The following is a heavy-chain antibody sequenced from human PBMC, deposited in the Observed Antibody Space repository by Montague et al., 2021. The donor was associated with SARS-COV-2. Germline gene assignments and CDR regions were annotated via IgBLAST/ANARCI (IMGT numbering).Heavy chain of an antibody. J-gene: IGHJ4*02. V-gene: IGHV5-51*01. D-gene: IGHD2-2*01. CDR1: GHSFTSYW. CDR2: IYPEDSDT. Sequence: QSGAEVKKPGESLKISCEGSGHSFTSYWIACVRQMPGKGLEWMGIIYPEDSDTRYSPSFQGRVTISADKSMNTAFLQWSSLRASDTAIYYCARQVHIYCSSTSGPVDYWGQGTLITVSS. CDR3: ARQVHIYCSSTSGPVDY.